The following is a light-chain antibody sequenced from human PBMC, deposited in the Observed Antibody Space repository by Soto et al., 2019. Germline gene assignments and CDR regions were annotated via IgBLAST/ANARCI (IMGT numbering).Light chain of an antibody. CDR3: QQRSNWPPT. Sequence: EIVLTQSPATLSLSPGERATLSCRASQSVSSYLAWYQQKPGQAPRLLIYDASNRATGIPARFSGSGSGTDFTLTISSLEPEDFAVYYCQQRSNWPPTFGQGTTGEIK. V-gene: IGKV3-11*01. CDR1: QSVSSY. J-gene: IGKJ1*01. CDR2: DAS.